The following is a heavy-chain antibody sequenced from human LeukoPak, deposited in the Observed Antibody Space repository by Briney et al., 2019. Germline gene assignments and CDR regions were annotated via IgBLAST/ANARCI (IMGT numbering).Heavy chain of an antibody. D-gene: IGHD3-10*01. J-gene: IGHJ4*02. CDR2: IKRDGSEK. CDR1: RFTFSSYW. Sequence: GGSLRLSCAASRFTFSSYWMSWVRQAPGKGLEWVANIKRDGSEKYYVDSVKGRFTISRDNAKNSLYLQMNSLRAEDTAVYYCAFGLWFGELLFDYGGQGTLVTVSS. V-gene: IGHV3-7*01. CDR3: AFGLWFGELLFDY.